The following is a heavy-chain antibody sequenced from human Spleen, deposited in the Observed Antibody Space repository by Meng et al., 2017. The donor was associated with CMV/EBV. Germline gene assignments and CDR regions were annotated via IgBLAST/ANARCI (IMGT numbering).Heavy chain of an antibody. CDR3: ARDSTMVVGKSASDI. V-gene: IGHV4-59*01. Sequence: SETLSLTCTVSGGSISSYYWSWIRQPPGKGLEWIGYIYYSGSTNYNPSLKSRVTISVDTSKNQFSLKLSSVTAADTAVYYCARDSTMVVGKSASDIWGQGTMVTVSS. J-gene: IGHJ3*02. CDR2: IYYSGST. CDR1: GGSISSYY. D-gene: IGHD3-22*01.